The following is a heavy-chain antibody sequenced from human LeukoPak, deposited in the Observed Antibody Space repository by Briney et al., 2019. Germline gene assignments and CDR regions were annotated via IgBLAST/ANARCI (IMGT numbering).Heavy chain of an antibody. J-gene: IGHJ4*02. CDR2: ISYSGST. Sequence: SETLSLTCTSTGGSISSSNFYWGWIRQPPGKGLEWIGTISYSGSTYYNPSLKSRVTISVDTSKNQFSLELSSVTAADTAVYYCARVSWSNYYFDYWGQGTLVTVSS. D-gene: IGHD2-15*01. CDR1: GGSISSSNFY. V-gene: IGHV4-39*01. CDR3: ARVSWSNYYFDY.